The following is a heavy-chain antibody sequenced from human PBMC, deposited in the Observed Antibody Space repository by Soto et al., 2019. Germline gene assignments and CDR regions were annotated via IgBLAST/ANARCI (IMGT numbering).Heavy chain of an antibody. D-gene: IGHD4-17*01. CDR1: GFSFSTIAWG. J-gene: IGHJ4*02. Sequence: SGPTLVNPPQTLTLTCTSSGFSFSTIAWGVGWIRQPPGKALVWLALIYWDDDKRYSPSLKSRLTITKDTSKNQVFLTMTNMDPVDTATYYCAHSLAVSNYGAYEPIISFDYWGQGTLVTVSS. CDR2: IYWDDDK. CDR3: AHSLAVSNYGAYEPIISFDY. V-gene: IGHV2-5*02.